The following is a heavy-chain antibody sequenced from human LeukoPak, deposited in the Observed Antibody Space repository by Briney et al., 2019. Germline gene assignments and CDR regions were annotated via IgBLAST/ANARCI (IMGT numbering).Heavy chain of an antibody. CDR2: ISSSSSYI. J-gene: IGHJ4*02. CDR1: GFTFSSYS. D-gene: IGHD5-18*01. CDR3: ARELRGYSYGFDY. Sequence: GGSLRLSCSASGFTFSSYSMNWVRQAPGKGLEWVSSISSSSSYIYYADSVKGRFTISRDNAKNSLYLQMNSLRAEDTAVYYCARELRGYSYGFDYWGQGTLVTVSS. V-gene: IGHV3-21*01.